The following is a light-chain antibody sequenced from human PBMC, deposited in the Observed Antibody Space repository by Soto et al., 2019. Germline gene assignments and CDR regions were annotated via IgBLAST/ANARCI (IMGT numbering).Light chain of an antibody. J-gene: IGLJ2*01. V-gene: IGLV3-1*01. CDR2: QDT. CDR3: QTWDSSTAVV. Sequence: SYELTQPPSVSVSPGQTASITCSGDKLGDKYACWYQQKPGQSPVLVIFQDTQRPSGIPERFSGSNSGNTATLTISGTQAMDEADYYCQTWDSSTAVVFGGETKVTVL. CDR1: KLGDKY.